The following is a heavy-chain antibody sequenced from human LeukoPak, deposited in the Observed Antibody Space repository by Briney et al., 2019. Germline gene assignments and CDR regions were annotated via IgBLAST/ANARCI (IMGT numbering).Heavy chain of an antibody. CDR3: VRDPGDVAHKFDY. V-gene: IGHV3-48*01. D-gene: IGHD2-21*02. Sequence: PGGSLRLSCAASGFPLSSYSINWVRQAPGKGLEWVSYISSSGSAIYYVDSVKGRFTVSRDNAKNSLFLQMNSPRAEDTAVYYCVRDPGDVAHKFDYWGQGTLVTVSS. J-gene: IGHJ4*02. CDR1: GFPLSSYS. CDR2: ISSSGSAI.